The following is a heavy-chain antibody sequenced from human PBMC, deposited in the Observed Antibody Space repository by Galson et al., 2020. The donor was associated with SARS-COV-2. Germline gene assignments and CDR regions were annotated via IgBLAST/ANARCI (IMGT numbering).Heavy chain of an antibody. D-gene: IGHD5-18*01. V-gene: IGHV4-31*03. Sequence: ASATLSLTCTASGGSISNGGYYWNWIRQHPGKGLEWIGDIYDSGSTHYNPSLKTRVTISVDTSKNQFSLNLSSVTAADTAVYYCARDRGRLELWKTGGGFDYWGQGTLVTVSS. CDR3: ARDRGRLELWKTGGGFDY. CDR2: IYDSGST. CDR1: GGSISNGGYY. J-gene: IGHJ4*02.